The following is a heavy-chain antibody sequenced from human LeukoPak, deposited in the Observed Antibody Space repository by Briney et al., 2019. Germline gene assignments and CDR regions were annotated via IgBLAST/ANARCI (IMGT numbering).Heavy chain of an antibody. CDR1: GYTLTELS. CDR2: FDPEDGEA. D-gene: IGHD2-2*01. CDR3: ATLLVPAAMPDDWFDP. Sequence: GASVNVSFKVSGYTLTELSMHWVRQAPGKGLEWMGGFDPEDGEAIYAQKFQGRVTMTEDTSTDTAYMELSSLRSEDTAVYYCATLLVPAAMPDDWFDPWGQGTLVTVSS. V-gene: IGHV1-24*01. J-gene: IGHJ5*02.